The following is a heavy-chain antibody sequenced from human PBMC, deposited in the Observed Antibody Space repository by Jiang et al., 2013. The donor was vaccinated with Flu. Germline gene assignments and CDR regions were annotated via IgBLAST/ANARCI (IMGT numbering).Heavy chain of an antibody. CDR3: ARERGGWDILTGYNYGMDV. CDR2: IYTSGST. D-gene: IGHD3-9*01. J-gene: IGHJ6*02. Sequence: GLVKPSQTLSLTCTVSGGSISSGSYYWSWIRQPAGKGLEWIGRIYTSGSTNYNPSLKSRVTISVDTSKNQFSLKLSSVTAADTAVYYCARERGGWDILTGYNYGMDVWGQGTTVTVSS. CDR1: GGSISSGSYY. V-gene: IGHV4-61*02.